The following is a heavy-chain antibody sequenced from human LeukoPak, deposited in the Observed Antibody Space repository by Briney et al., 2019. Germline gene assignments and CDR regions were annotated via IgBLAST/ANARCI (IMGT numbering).Heavy chain of an antibody. Sequence: ASVKVSCKASGYTFTSYYMHWVRPAPGQGLEWMGIINPSGGSTSYAQKFQGRVTMTRDTSTSTVYMELSSLRSEDTAVYYCAREKISGIAAAGIDYWGQGTLVTVSS. D-gene: IGHD6-13*01. CDR2: INPSGGST. J-gene: IGHJ4*02. CDR1: GYTFTSYY. V-gene: IGHV1-46*01. CDR3: AREKISGIAAAGIDY.